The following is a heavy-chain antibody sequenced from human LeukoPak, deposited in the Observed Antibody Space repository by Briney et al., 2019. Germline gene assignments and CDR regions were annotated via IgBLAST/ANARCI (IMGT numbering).Heavy chain of an antibody. CDR2: IYYSGST. J-gene: IGHJ5*02. CDR3: ARELQYYDFWSGYYNRWFDP. V-gene: IGHV4-59*01. Sequence: SETLSLTCTVSGGSISSYYWSWIRQPPGKGLEWIGYIYYSGSTNYNPSLKSRVTISVDTSKNQFSLKLSSVTAADTAVYYCARELQYYDFWSGYYNRWFDPWGQGTPVTVSS. D-gene: IGHD3-3*01. CDR1: GGSISSYY.